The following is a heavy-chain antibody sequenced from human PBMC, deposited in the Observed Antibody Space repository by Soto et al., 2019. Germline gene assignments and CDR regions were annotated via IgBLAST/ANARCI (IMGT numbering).Heavy chain of an antibody. D-gene: IGHD3-22*01. J-gene: IGHJ3*02. CDR1: GFTVSSNY. V-gene: IGHV3-53*01. CDR3: ASSPQGPLNNYYDSSGYWPWCFGI. CDR2: IYSGGST. Sequence: EVQLVESGGGLIQPGGSLRLSCAASGFTVSSNYMSWVRQAPGKGLEWVSVIYSGGSTYYADSVKGRFTISRDNSKNTLYLQMNSLRAEDTAVYYCASSPQGPLNNYYDSSGYWPWCFGIWGQGTMVTVSS.